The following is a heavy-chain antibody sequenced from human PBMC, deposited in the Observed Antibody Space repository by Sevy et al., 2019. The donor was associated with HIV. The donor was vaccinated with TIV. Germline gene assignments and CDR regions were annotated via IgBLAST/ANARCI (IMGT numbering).Heavy chain of an antibody. V-gene: IGHV3-21*01. Sequence: GGSLRLSCAASGFTFSSYSMNWVRQAPGKGLEWVSSISSSSSYIYYADSVKGRFTISRDNAKNSLYLQMNSLRAEDTAAYYCARALGVEMATIPPFDIWGQGTMVTVSS. D-gene: IGHD3-16*01. CDR3: ARALGVEMATIPPFDI. J-gene: IGHJ3*02. CDR2: ISSSSSYI. CDR1: GFTFSSYS.